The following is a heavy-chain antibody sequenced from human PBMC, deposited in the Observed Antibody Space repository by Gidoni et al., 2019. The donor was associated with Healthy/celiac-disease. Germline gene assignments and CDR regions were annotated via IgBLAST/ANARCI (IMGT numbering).Heavy chain of an antibody. V-gene: IGHV3-11*05. Sequence: QVQLVESGGGLVKPGGSLRLSCAASGFTFRDYYMSGIRQAPGKGLAWVSYISSSSSYTNYADSVKGRFTISRDNAKNSLYLQMNSLRAEDTAVYYCARNPQGRGYSYGRSYWYFDLWGRGTLVTVSS. CDR3: ARNPQGRGYSYGRSYWYFDL. J-gene: IGHJ2*01. D-gene: IGHD5-18*01. CDR1: GFTFRDYY. CDR2: ISSSSSYT.